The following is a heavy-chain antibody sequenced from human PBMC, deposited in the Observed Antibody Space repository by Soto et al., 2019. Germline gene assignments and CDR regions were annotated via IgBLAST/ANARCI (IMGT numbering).Heavy chain of an antibody. CDR2: IHYTGSI. Sequence: SETLSLTCTVSGGSISSSSYYWGLIRQPPGKGLEWIGYIHYTGSIMYNPSFKSRLTMAVDTTKNQFSLQLTSVTAADTAVYFCAREDDGGDRDYYGLDVWGQGTTVTV. CDR1: GGSISSSSYY. V-gene: IGHV4-30-4*08. D-gene: IGHD2-21*02. CDR3: AREDDGGDRDYYGLDV. J-gene: IGHJ6*02.